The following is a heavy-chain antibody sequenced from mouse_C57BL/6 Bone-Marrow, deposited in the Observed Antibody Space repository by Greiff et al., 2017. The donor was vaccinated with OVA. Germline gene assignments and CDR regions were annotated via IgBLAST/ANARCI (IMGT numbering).Heavy chain of an antibody. J-gene: IGHJ2*01. CDR3: AYDGYDAYYFDY. Sequence: QVQLQQPGAELVKPGASVKLSCKASGYTFTSYWMHWVKQRPGQGLEWIGMIHPNSGSTNYNEKFKSKATLTVDKSSSTAYMQLSSLTSEDSAVYYCAYDGYDAYYFDYWGQGTTLTVSS. V-gene: IGHV1-64*01. CDR2: IHPNSGST. CDR1: GYTFTSYW. D-gene: IGHD2-3*01.